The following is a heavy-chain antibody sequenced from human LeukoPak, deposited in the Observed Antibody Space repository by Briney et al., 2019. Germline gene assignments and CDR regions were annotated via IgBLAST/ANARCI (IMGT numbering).Heavy chain of an antibody. V-gene: IGHV4-59*12. CDR1: GGSISSYY. J-gene: IGHJ4*02. Sequence: PSETLSLTCTVSGGSISSYYWSWIRQLPGKGLEWIGYIYYSGSTNYNPSLKSRVTISVDTSKNQFSLKLSSVTAADTAVYYCARAGVENYDFWSGYYPFDYWGQGTLVTVSS. CDR2: IYYSGST. CDR3: ARAGVENYDFWSGYYPFDY. D-gene: IGHD3-3*01.